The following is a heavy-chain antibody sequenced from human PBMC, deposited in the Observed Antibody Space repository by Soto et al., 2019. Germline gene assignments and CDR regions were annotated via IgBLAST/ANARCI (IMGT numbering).Heavy chain of an antibody. J-gene: IGHJ4*02. D-gene: IGHD1-26*01. V-gene: IGHV5-51*01. CDR1: GYNFATYW. Sequence: PGESLKISCKTSGYNFATYWIGWVRQMPGKGLEWMGIIYPGDSDTRYSPSFQGQVTISADQSISTAYLHWSSLEASDTAMYYCGRGAKVGTTMGFFDYWGQGTLVTVSS. CDR3: GRGAKVGTTMGFFDY. CDR2: IYPGDSDT.